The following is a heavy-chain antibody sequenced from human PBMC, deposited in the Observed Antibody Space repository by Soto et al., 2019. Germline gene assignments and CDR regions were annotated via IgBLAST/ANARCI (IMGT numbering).Heavy chain of an antibody. Sequence: GGSLSLSCAASGFTFSSYWMHWFRQAPGKGLLGVSRMNEVGGTTDYADSVKGRFTISRDNANNTLYLQMNSLRVEDTAVYDWAKPEKGIVVVPATIVTGTSRRARYGMDVWGQGTTVTVSS. J-gene: IGHJ6*02. CDR2: MNEVGGTT. CDR3: AKPEKGIVVVPATIVTGTSRRARYGMDV. CDR1: GFTFSSYW. V-gene: IGHV3-74*01. D-gene: IGHD2-2*02.